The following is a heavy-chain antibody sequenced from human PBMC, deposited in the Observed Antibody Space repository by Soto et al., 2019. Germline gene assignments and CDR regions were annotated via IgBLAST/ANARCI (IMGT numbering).Heavy chain of an antibody. CDR2: INHSGST. Sequence: SETLSLTCAVYGGSFSGYYWSRIRQPPGKGLEWIGEINHSGSTNYNPSLKSRVTISVDTSKNQFSLKLSSVTAADTAVYYCARGRSRSYYYYYYGMDVWGQGTTVTVS. J-gene: IGHJ6*02. CDR1: GGSFSGYY. D-gene: IGHD6-13*01. V-gene: IGHV4-34*01. CDR3: ARGRSRSYYYYYYGMDV.